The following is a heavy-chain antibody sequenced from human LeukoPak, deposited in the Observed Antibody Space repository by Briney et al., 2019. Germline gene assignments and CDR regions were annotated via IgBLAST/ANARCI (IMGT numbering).Heavy chain of an antibody. CDR2: MYPNSGNT. J-gene: IGHJ6*03. D-gene: IGHD6-6*01. V-gene: IGHV1-8*01. Sequence: ASVKASCKASGYTFTSYDINWVRQATGQGLEWMGWMYPNSGNTGYAQKFQGRVTMTRNTSISTAYMELSSLRSEDTAVYYCARGPLAAPPYYYYYYMDVWGKGTTVTVSS. CDR3: ARGPLAAPPYYYYYYMDV. CDR1: GYTFTSYD.